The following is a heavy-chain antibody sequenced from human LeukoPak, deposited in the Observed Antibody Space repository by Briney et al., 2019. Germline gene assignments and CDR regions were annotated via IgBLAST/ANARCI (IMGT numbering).Heavy chain of an antibody. D-gene: IGHD3-10*01. CDR3: ARDSRAIFITMVVESDPGPY. V-gene: IGHV3-7*01. J-gene: IGHJ4*02. Sequence: GGSLRLSCAASGFTFSSYAMHWVRQAPGKGLEWVANIKQDGSEKYYVDSVKGRFAISRDNAKNSLYLQMNSLRPEDTAVYFCARDSRAIFITMVVESDPGPYWGQGTLVTVSS. CDR2: IKQDGSEK. CDR1: GFTFSSYA.